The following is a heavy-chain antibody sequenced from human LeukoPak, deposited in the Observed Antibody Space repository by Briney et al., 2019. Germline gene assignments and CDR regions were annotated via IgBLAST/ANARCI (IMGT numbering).Heavy chain of an antibody. CDR3: GRDRPTGYYDY. CDR2: INHSGIT. CDR1: SYSISSGYY. D-gene: IGHD3-9*01. V-gene: IGHV4-38-2*02. Sequence: PSETLSLTCTVSSYSISSGYYWGWIRQSQGKGLEWIASINHSGITYYNPSLKSRVTISVDTSKNQFSLKLTSATAADTAVYYCGRDRPTGYYDYWGQGILVTVSS. J-gene: IGHJ4*02.